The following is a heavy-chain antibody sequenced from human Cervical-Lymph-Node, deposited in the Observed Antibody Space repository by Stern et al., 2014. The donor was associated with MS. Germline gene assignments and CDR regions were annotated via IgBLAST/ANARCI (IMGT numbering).Heavy chain of an antibody. V-gene: IGHV1-46*01. Sequence: HVQLVQSGPEVKKPGASVMVSCKTSGYTFTNYYIHWVRQAPAQGLEWMGILNPTGSVTPSAHNFQGRLTMPPPTPPPTTPLRPITLTSEDTAMYYCTRAVGGVGREWGQGTLVFVSS. J-gene: IGHJ4*02. D-gene: IGHD3-16*01. CDR2: LNPTGSVT. CDR3: TRAVGGVGRE. CDR1: GYTFTNYY.